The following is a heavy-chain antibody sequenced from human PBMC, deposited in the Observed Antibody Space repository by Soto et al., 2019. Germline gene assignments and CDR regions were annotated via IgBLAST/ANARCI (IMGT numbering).Heavy chain of an antibody. D-gene: IGHD3-22*01. J-gene: IGHJ5*02. V-gene: IGHV1-18*04. CDR2: ISAYNGNT. CDR3: ARNHGTMMHMIVVVNHGWWFDT. CDR1: GYTFTSYG. Sequence: ASVKVSCKASGYTFTSYGISWVRQAPGQGLEWMGWISAYNGNTNYAQKLQGRVTMTTDTSTSTAYMELRSLRSDDTAAYYCARNHGTMMHMIVVVNHGWWFDTWGQGTLVTVSS.